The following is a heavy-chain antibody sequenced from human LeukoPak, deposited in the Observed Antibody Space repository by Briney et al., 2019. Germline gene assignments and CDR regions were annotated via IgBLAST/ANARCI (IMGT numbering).Heavy chain of an antibody. J-gene: IGHJ4*02. Sequence: PSETLSLTCAVSGGSISSSNWWSWVRQPPGKGLEWIGEIYHSGSTNYNPSLKSRVTISVDKSKNQFSLKLNSVTAADTAVYYCATETITVVRGVISDWGQGTLVTVSS. CDR3: ATETITVVRGVISD. CDR1: GGSISSSNW. CDR2: IYHSGST. V-gene: IGHV4-4*02. D-gene: IGHD3-10*01.